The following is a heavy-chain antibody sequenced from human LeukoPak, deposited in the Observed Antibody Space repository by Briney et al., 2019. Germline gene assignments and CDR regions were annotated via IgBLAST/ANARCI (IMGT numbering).Heavy chain of an antibody. CDR1: GGSLSTHH. V-gene: IGHV4-59*11. CDR3: ARGGDYYGSGTYYAFDP. Sequence: PSETLSLTCVVSGGSLSTHHWSWIRQSPGRGLEWIGYISDSGSTNYNPSLKSRVTISVDTSKNQFSLRLSSVTAADTAVYYCARGGDYYGSGTYYAFDPWGQGTLVTVSS. J-gene: IGHJ5*02. D-gene: IGHD3-10*01. CDR2: ISDSGST.